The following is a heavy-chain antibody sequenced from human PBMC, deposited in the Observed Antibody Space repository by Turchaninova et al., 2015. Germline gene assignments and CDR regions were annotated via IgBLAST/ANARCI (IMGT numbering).Heavy chain of an antibody. D-gene: IGHD1-26*01. CDR3: ARSLSGSYRKGFDY. V-gene: IGHV1-3*01. CDR2: IQAGNGNT. Sequence: QVQLVQSGAEVKKPGASVKVSCKASGYTFTSYALHWVRQAPGQRLEWMGWIQAGNGNTKYSQKFQGRVTITRDTSASTAYMELSSLRSEDTAVYYGARSLSGSYRKGFDYWGQGTLVTVSS. CDR1: GYTFTSYA. J-gene: IGHJ4*02.